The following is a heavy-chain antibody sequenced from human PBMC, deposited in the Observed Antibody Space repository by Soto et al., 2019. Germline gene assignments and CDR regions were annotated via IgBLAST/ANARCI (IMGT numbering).Heavy chain of an antibody. CDR3: ARHRYRTQSNGVMTPFEAFDL. J-gene: IGHJ3*01. Sequence: QVQLQESGPGLVKPSESLSLTCTVSGGSISTYYWSWLRQTPGKELEWIGHVYRSGSTNYNPSLKSRLTISVDTSNNQFSLKLNSVTAQHAAVYYWARHRYRTQSNGVMTPFEAFDLWGRGTLVNVSS. D-gene: IGHD3-3*01. CDR1: GGSISTYY. V-gene: IGHV4-59*08. CDR2: VYRSGST.